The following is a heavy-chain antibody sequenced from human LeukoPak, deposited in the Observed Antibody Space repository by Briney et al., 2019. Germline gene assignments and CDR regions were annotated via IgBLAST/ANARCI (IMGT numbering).Heavy chain of an antibody. D-gene: IGHD3-22*01. J-gene: IGHJ4*02. CDR3: AGSPYFYGSNGYWLD. CDR1: GFTFSSFV. Sequence: GGSLRLSCAASGFTFSSFVMHWVRQAPGKGLEWVAVISYDGSNKYYADSVKGRFTISRDNSKSTLYLQMSSLRVEDTAVYYCAGSPYFYGSNGYWLDWGQGTLVTVSS. CDR2: ISYDGSNK. V-gene: IGHV3-30*04.